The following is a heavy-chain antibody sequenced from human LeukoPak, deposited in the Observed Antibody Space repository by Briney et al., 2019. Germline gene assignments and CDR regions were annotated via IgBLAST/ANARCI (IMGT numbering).Heavy chain of an antibody. D-gene: IGHD3-22*01. J-gene: IGHJ3*02. Sequence: GASVNVSCKASGYTFTVYYMHWVRQAPGQGLEWMGWINPNSGGTNYAQKFQGRVTMTRDTSISTAYMELSRLRSDDTAVYYCARDRNYYDSSGYYLDIWGQGTMVTVSS. CDR2: INPNSGGT. CDR1: GYTFTVYY. CDR3: ARDRNYYDSSGYYLDI. V-gene: IGHV1-2*02.